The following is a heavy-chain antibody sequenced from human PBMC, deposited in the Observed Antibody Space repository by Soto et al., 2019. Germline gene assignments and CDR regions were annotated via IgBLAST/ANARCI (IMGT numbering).Heavy chain of an antibody. CDR1: GGTFSSYT. J-gene: IGHJ4*02. Sequence: QVQLAQSGAEVKKPGSSVKVSCKASGGTFSSYTISWVRQAPGQGLEWMGRIIPILGIANYAQKFQGRVTITADKSTSTAYMELSSLRSEDTAVYYCARGLHYDSISLDDYWGQGTLVTVSS. V-gene: IGHV1-69*02. CDR2: IIPILGIA. D-gene: IGHD3-22*01. CDR3: ARGLHYDSISLDDY.